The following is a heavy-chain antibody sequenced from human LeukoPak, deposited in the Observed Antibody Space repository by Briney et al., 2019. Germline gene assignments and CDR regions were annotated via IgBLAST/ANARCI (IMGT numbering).Heavy chain of an antibody. Sequence: ASVKVSCKASGGTFSSYAISWVRQAPGQGLEWMGGIIPIFGTANYAQKFQGRVTITTDESTSTAYMELSSLRSEDTAVYYCARARRIAARLAFDYGGQGTLVTVSS. CDR1: GGTFSSYA. J-gene: IGHJ4*02. CDR2: IIPIFGTA. CDR3: ARARRIAARLAFDY. V-gene: IGHV1-69*05. D-gene: IGHD6-6*01.